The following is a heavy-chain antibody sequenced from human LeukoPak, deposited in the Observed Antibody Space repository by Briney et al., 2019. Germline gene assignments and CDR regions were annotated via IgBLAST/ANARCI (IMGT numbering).Heavy chain of an antibody. CDR1: GFTFGDYA. V-gene: IGHV3-49*04. Sequence: GRSLRLSCTASGFTFGDYAMSWVRQAPGEGLEWVGFIRSKAYGGTTEYAASVKGRFTISRDDSKSVAYLQMNSLKTEDTAVYYCTRGEAVAGTRMGYYYYYMDVWGKGTTVTVSS. CDR2: IRSKAYGGTT. CDR3: TRGEAVAGTRMGYYYYYMDV. J-gene: IGHJ6*03. D-gene: IGHD6-19*01.